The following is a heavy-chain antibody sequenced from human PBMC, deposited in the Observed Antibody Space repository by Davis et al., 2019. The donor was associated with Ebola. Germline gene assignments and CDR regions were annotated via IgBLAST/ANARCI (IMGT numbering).Heavy chain of an antibody. CDR2: LNSYNDNT. J-gene: IGHJ4*02. Sequence: ASVKVSCKTSGYTFTTYGISWVRQAPGQGLEWMAWLNSYNDNTKYAKKFQGRVTLTTDTSTNTAYMELRDLRSDDAALYYCARLAMVAAGCHDYWGQGSLVAVSS. CDR1: GYTFTTYG. V-gene: IGHV1-18*01. CDR3: ARLAMVAAGCHDY. D-gene: IGHD5-18*01.